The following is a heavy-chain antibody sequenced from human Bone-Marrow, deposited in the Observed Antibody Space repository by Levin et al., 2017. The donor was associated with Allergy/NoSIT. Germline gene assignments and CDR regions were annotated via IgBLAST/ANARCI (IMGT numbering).Heavy chain of an antibody. CDR2: ISWKSGRI. J-gene: IGHJ6*02. Sequence: GGSLRLSCAGSGFMFDDYAIHWVRQAPGKGLEWVSGISWKSGRIDYADSVKGRFTLSRDNAKNSLFLQMNSLRSEDTALYFCARDNEVGDPNGMDVWGQGTTVIVSS. CDR3: ARDNEVGDPNGMDV. V-gene: IGHV3-9*01. CDR1: GFMFDDYA. D-gene: IGHD1-26*01.